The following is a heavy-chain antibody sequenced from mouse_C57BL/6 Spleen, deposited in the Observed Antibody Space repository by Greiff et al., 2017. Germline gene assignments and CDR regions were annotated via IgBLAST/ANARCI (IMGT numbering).Heavy chain of an antibody. CDR1: GYAFSSSW. V-gene: IGHV1-82*01. J-gene: IGHJ1*03. CDR2: IYPGDGAT. Sequence: VQLQESGPELVKPGASVKIACKASGYAFSSSWMNWVKQRPGKGLEWIGRIYPGDGATNYNGKFKGKATLTADKSSSTAYMQLSSLTSEVSAVYFCARDTPWYFDVWGTGTTVTVSS. CDR3: ARDTPWYFDV.